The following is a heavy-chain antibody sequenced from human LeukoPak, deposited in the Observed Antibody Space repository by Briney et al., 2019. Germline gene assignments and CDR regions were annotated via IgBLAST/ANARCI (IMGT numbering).Heavy chain of an antibody. CDR1: GGSISSYY. CDR2: IYYSGST. J-gene: IGHJ3*02. V-gene: IGHV4-59*08. Sequence: PSETLSLTCTVSGGSISSYYWSWIRQPPGKGLEWIGYIYYSGSTNYNPSLKSRVTISVDTSKNQFSLKLSSVTAADTAVYYCARHWQYCSGDCNAFDIWGQGTMVTVST. D-gene: IGHD2-21*02. CDR3: ARHWQYCSGDCNAFDI.